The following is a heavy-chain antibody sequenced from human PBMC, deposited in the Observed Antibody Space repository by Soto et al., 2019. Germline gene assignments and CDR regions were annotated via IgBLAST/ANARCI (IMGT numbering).Heavy chain of an antibody. V-gene: IGHV3-23*01. Sequence: LRLSCEASGFIFSTYSMTWVRQGPGKGLEWVAAVSPSGDTTHYADSLKGRLTIPRDNSKNTVSLQMNSLSADDTGLYYCVREPDVSGQGLSVTVYS. CDR1: GFIFSTYS. CDR2: VSPSGDTT. J-gene: IGHJ6*02. CDR3: VREPDV.